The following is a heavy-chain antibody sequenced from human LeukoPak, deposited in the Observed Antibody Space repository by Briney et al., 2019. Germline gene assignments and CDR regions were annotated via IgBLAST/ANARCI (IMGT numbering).Heavy chain of an antibody. Sequence: PGGSLRLSCAASAFTFSNVWLSWVRQAPGKGLEWVGRIRSKTDGGKTDYAAPVKGRFTISRDDSKNRLYLQMDSLKTEDTAVYYCTIPASGYSYGVLDSWGQGALVTVSS. V-gene: IGHV3-15*01. CDR2: IRSKTDGGKT. CDR1: AFTFSNVW. CDR3: TIPASGYSYGVLDS. J-gene: IGHJ4*02. D-gene: IGHD5-18*01.